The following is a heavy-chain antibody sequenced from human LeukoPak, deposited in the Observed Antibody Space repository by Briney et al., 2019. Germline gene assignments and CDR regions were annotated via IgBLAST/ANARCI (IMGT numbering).Heavy chain of an antibody. CDR3: ARQETWGYFDL. J-gene: IGHJ2*01. Sequence: SETLSLTCPVSGGSISSYYWGWIRQPPGKGLEWVGSIYYSGSTYYNPSLKSRVTISLDTPKNQFSLKLSSVTAADTAVYYCARQETWGYFDLWGRGTLVTVSS. V-gene: IGHV4-39*01. D-gene: IGHD3-16*01. CDR2: IYYSGST. CDR1: GGSISSYY.